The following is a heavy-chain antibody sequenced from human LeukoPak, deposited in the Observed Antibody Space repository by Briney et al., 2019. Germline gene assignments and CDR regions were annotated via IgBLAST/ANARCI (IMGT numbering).Heavy chain of an antibody. Sequence: SETLSLTCTVSGGSISSSSYYWGWIRQPPGKGLEWIGSIYYSGSTYYNPSLKSRVTISVDTSKNQFSLKLSSVTAADTAVYYCARGAYSSSWFVDYWGQGTLVTVSS. D-gene: IGHD6-13*01. CDR3: ARGAYSSSWFVDY. V-gene: IGHV4-39*07. CDR1: GGSISSSSYY. J-gene: IGHJ4*02. CDR2: IYYSGST.